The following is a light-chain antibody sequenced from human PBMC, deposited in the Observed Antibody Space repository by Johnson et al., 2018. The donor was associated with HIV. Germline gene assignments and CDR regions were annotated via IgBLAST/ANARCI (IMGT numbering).Light chain of an antibody. V-gene: IGLV1-51*02. J-gene: IGLJ1*01. CDR2: KNN. Sequence: QLVLTQPPSVSAAPGQKVTISCSGSSSNIGNNYVSWYQELPGTAPKLLIYKNNQRPSGTSDRFSGSKSATSATLGITGLQTGDEADYYCATWGTGLSAGGVFGTGTKVTVL. CDR3: ATWGTGLSAGGV. CDR1: SSNIGNNY.